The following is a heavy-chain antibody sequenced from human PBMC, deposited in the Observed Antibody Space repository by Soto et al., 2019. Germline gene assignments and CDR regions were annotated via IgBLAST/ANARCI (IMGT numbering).Heavy chain of an antibody. CDR2: IYHSGST. D-gene: IGHD3-3*01. Sequence: SETLSLTCAVSGGSISSSNWWSWVRQPPGKGLEWIGEIYHSGSTNYNPSLKSRVTISVDKSKNQFSLKLSSVTAADTAVYYCARSGPIITIKKSGDPRHWFHPWGQGGLVTVSS. V-gene: IGHV4-4*02. CDR1: GGSISSSNW. CDR3: ARSGPIITIKKSGDPRHWFHP. J-gene: IGHJ5*02.